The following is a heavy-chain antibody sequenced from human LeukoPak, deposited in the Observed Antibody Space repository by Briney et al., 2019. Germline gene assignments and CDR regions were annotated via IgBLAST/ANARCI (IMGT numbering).Heavy chain of an antibody. CDR2: IYSNGAT. CDR1: GGSIKGYH. J-gene: IGHJ3*02. Sequence: PSETLSLTCTVSGGSIKGYHWSWIRQPPGKGLEWIGYIYSNGATEYKPSLKSRVTISADTSENQFSLKRTSVSAADTAIYYCARRNDFQIWGQGTMVTVSS. CDR3: ARRNDFQI. V-gene: IGHV4-4*08.